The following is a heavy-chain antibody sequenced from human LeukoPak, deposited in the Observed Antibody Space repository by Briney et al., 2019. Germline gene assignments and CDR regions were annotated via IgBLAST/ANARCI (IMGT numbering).Heavy chain of an antibody. CDR1: GFTFSSYA. D-gene: IGHD2-21*02. J-gene: IGHJ4*02. CDR2: ISGSGGST. CDR3: AKDSAYCGGDCYSYYFDY. V-gene: IGHV3-23*01. Sequence: PGGSLRLSCAASGFTFSSYAMSWVRQAPGKGLEGVSAISGSGGSTYYADSVKGRFTISRDNSKNTLYLQMNSLRAEDTAVYYCAKDSAYCGGDCYSYYFDYWGQGTLVTVSS.